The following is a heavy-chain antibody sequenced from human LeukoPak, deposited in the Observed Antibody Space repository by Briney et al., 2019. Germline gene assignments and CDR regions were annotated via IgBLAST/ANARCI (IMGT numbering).Heavy chain of an antibody. CDR2: INPNSGGT. D-gene: IGHD3-3*01. J-gene: IGHJ4*02. CDR3: ARVGYDFWSGYDY. Sequence: ASVAVSCKVSGYTLTGYYMHWVRQPPGQGLEWMGWINPNSGGTNYAQKFQGRVTMTRDTSISTAYMELSRLRSDDTAVYYCARVGYDFWSGYDYWGQGTLVTVSS. CDR1: GYTLTGYY. V-gene: IGHV1-2*02.